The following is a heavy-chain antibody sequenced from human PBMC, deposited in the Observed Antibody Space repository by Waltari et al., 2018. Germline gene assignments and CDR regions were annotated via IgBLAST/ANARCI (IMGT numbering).Heavy chain of an antibody. D-gene: IGHD6-13*01. CDR1: GFTFSIYT. CDR3: AREIYSIIDDAFDM. J-gene: IGHJ3*02. V-gene: IGHV3-21*01. Sequence: EVQLVESGGGLVKSGGSLRLSCAASGFTFSIYTMSWVRQAPGKGLEWGGTIGNNGGNIHYPDSMKGRFTNPRDNAKNSLFLQINSLRAEDTAAYYCAREIYSIIDDAFDMWGRGTKVAVSS. CDR2: IGNNGGNI.